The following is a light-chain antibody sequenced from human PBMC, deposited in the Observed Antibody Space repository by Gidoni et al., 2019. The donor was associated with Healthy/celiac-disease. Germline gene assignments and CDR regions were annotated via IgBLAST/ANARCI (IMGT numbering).Light chain of an antibody. CDR3: HQRSNWPPWT. J-gene: IGKJ1*01. CDR1: QSFSSY. CDR2: DAS. V-gene: IGKV3-11*01. Sequence: EIVLTQSPATLSLSPGERATLYCRASQSFSSYLAWYQQKPGQAPRLLIYDASNRATGIPARFSGSGSWTDFTLTISSLEPEDFAVYYCHQRSNWPPWTFGQGTKVEIK.